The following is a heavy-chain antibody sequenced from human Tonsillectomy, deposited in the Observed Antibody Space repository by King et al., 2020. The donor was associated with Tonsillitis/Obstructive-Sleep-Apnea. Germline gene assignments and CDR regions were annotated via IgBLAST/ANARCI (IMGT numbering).Heavy chain of an antibody. CDR3: ARAEYNWNDDLRNYMDV. CDR1: GGTFSSYA. CDR2: IIPIFGTA. D-gene: IGHD1-1*01. V-gene: IGHV1-69*01. J-gene: IGHJ6*03. Sequence: QLVQSGAEVKKPGSSVKVSCKASGGTFSSYAISWVRQAPGQGLEWMGGIIPIFGTANYAQKFQGRVTITAGESTSTAYMELRSLRSEDTDVYYCARAEYNWNDDLRNYMDVWGKGTTVTVSS.